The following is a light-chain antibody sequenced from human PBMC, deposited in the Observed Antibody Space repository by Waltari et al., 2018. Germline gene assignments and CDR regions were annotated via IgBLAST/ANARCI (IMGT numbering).Light chain of an antibody. CDR3: QEHVTYWA. CDR2: DAS. CDR1: QSLSNW. J-gene: IGKJ1*01. V-gene: IGKV1-5*01. Sequence: DIQMTQSPSTLSASIGDRVTITCRASQSLSNWLAWYQQKPGKAPKLLIYDASSLESGVPSRFSGSGSGTEFTLTISSLQPDDFATYYCQEHVTYWAFGQGTKVEMK.